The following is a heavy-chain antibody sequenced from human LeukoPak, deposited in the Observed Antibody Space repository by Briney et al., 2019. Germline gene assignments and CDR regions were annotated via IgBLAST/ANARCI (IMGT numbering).Heavy chain of an antibody. J-gene: IGHJ5*02. V-gene: IGHV3-15*01. D-gene: IGHD3-10*01. CDR3: TRAPSLSWFDP. CDR1: GFTFSNAW. CDR2: IKSKTDGGTT. Sequence: NPGGSLRLSCAASGFTFSNAWMSWVRQAPGKGLEWVGRIKSKTDGGTTDYAAPVKGRFTISRDDSKNTLYLQMNSLKTEDTAVYYCTRAPSLSWFDPWGQGTLVTVSS.